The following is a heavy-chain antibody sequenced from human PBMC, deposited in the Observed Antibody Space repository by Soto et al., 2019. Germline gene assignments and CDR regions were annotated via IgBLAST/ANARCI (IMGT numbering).Heavy chain of an antibody. J-gene: IGHJ4*02. Sequence: QVQLQESGPGLVKPSQTLSLTCTVSGGSISSGGYYWSWIRQHPGKGLEWIGYIYYSGSTYYNPSLKSRVTISADTSKNQFSLKLSSVTAADTAVYYCARGADADSSCYDYWGQGTLVTVSS. V-gene: IGHV4-31*03. CDR1: GGSISSGGYY. CDR3: ARGADADSSCYDY. D-gene: IGHD2-2*01. CDR2: IYYSGST.